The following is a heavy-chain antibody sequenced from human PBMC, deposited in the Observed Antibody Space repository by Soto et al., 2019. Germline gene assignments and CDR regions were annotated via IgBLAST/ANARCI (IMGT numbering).Heavy chain of an antibody. CDR3: ARTLNTAGNWFDP. CDR1: GFSLTTHGMC. V-gene: IGHV2-70*11. J-gene: IGHJ5*02. CDR2: IDWDDDQ. D-gene: IGHD4-17*01. Sequence: SGPPLVNPPQALTLPCTFSGFSLTTHGMCVSWIRQPPGKALEWLARIDWDDDQYYSTSLKPRLTISKDTSKNEVVLKMTNMDPVDTATYYCARTLNTAGNWFDPWGQGTLVTVSS.